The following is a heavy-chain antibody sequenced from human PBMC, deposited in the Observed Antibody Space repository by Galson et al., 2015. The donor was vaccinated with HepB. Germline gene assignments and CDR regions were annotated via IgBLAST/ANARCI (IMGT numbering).Heavy chain of an antibody. V-gene: IGHV3-48*01. CDR3: ASRDDSGSYYIDY. CDR1: GFSFSRFT. CDR2: ISPSSSTI. J-gene: IGHJ4*02. Sequence: SLRLSCAASGFSFSRFTMNWVRQAPGKGLEWISYISPSSSTISYADSVKGRFAVSRDNAKNSLYLQMNSLRAADTAVYYCASRDDSGSYYIDYWGQGTLVTVSS. D-gene: IGHD1-26*01.